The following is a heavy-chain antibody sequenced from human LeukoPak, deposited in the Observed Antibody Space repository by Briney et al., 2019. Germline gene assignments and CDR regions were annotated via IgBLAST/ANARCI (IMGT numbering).Heavy chain of an antibody. Sequence: SETLSLTCTVSGGSISSSSYYWGWIRQPPGKGREWIVSIYYSGSNYYNPTLKSRVTISVDTSKNQFSLKLSSGTATDTAVYYCAGGAGIAAAEFFGYWGQGTLVTVSS. CDR1: GGSISSSSYY. V-gene: IGHV4-39*01. CDR2: IYYSGSN. D-gene: IGHD6-13*01. CDR3: AGGAGIAAAEFFGY. J-gene: IGHJ4*02.